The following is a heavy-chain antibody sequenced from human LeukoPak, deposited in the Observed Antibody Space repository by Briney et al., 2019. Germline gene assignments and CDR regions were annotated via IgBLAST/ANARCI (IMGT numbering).Heavy chain of an antibody. CDR1: GFTVSSNY. J-gene: IGHJ4*02. CDR2: IYSGGST. CDR3: ARRTLNSVVAATLFDY. V-gene: IGHV3-66*01. Sequence: GGSLRLSCAASGFTVSSNYMNWVRQAPGKGLEWVSVIYSGGSTYYADSVKGRFTISRDNSKNTLYLQMNSLRAEDTAVYYCARRTLNSVVAATLFDYWGQGTLVTVSS. D-gene: IGHD2-15*01.